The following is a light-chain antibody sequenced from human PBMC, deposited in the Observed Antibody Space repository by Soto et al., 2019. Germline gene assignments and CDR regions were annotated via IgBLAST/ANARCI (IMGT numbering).Light chain of an antibody. J-gene: IGKJ1*01. CDR1: ESVSSN. V-gene: IGKV3-15*01. CDR2: GAS. Sequence: EIVMTQSPAILSVSPGERATLSCRASESVSSNLAWYQQKPGQAPRLLISGASTRATGIPARFSGSGPGTEFTLTISSLQSEDFAVYYCQQYAIWERTFGQGTKVDIK. CDR3: QQYAIWERT.